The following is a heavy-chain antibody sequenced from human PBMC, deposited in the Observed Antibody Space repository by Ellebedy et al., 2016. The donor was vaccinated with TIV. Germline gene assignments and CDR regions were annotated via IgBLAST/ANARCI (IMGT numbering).Heavy chain of an antibody. Sequence: MPSETLSLTCTVSGGSISSSHSYWSWIRQPPGKGLEWIGYIYYSGSTYYNPSLKSRVTISGDTSKNQFSLNLSSVTAADTAVYYCARQGYCSSTSCFDYWGQGTLVTVSS. V-gene: IGHV4-30-4*01. CDR3: ARQGYCSSTSCFDY. J-gene: IGHJ4*02. D-gene: IGHD2-2*01. CDR1: GGSISSSHSY. CDR2: IYYSGST.